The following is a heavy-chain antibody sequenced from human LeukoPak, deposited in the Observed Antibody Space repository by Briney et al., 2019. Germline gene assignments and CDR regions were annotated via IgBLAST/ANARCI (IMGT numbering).Heavy chain of an antibody. CDR2: ISCSGTFI. CDR1: GFTFSPYS. CDR3: AAKYYSSSPFDP. V-gene: IGHV3-21*01. Sequence: GGSLRLSCAASGFTFSPYSMNWVRQAPGKGLEWVSSISCSGTFIYYADSLQGRFTISRDSATNSLYLQMNNLRVEDTAIYYCAAKYYSSSPFDPWGQGTLVTVSS. D-gene: IGHD2-2*01. J-gene: IGHJ5*02.